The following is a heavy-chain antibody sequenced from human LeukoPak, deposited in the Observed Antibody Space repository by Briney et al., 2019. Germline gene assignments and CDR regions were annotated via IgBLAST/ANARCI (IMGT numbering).Heavy chain of an antibody. V-gene: IGHV1-69*05. CDR1: GGTFSSYA. Sequence: SVTVSCKASGGTFSSYAISWVGQAPGQGLEWMGGIIPIFGTANYAQKFQGRVTITTDESTSTAYMELSSLRSEDTAVYYCARDHLGYCSSTSCLQNAFDIWGRGTMVTVSS. D-gene: IGHD2-2*01. CDR2: IIPIFGTA. J-gene: IGHJ3*02. CDR3: ARDHLGYCSSTSCLQNAFDI.